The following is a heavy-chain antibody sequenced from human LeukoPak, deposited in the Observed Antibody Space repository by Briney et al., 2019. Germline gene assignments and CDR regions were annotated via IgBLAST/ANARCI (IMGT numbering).Heavy chain of an antibody. V-gene: IGHV3-30*04. D-gene: IGHD6-19*01. CDR2: ISYDGGNI. CDR1: GFTFDEYA. CDR3: ARDPPFGSGWSQNFFDF. J-gene: IGHJ4*02. Sequence: GGSLRLSCAPSGFTFDEYAMHWVRHAPGRGLERVALISYDGGNIYYADVVKGRFTISRDNSKSRLFLQMNNLRVDDTAVYYCARDPPFGSGWSQNFFDFWGQGTLVTVSS.